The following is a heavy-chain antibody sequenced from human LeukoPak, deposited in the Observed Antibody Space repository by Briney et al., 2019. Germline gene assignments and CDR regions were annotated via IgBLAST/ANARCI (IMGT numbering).Heavy chain of an antibody. CDR2: INPSGDST. D-gene: IGHD3-22*01. V-gene: IGHV1-46*01. CDR3: ARWVSIGSSGYYVFDY. J-gene: IGHJ4*02. Sequence: GASVKVSCKASGYTFTSYYMHWVRQAPGQGLEWMGIINPSGDSTSYAQKFQGRVTMTRDTSTSTVYMELSSLRSEDTAVYYCARWVSIGSSGYYVFDYWGQGTLVTVSS. CDR1: GYTFTSYY.